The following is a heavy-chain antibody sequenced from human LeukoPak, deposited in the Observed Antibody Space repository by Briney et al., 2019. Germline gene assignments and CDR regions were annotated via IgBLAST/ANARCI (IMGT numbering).Heavy chain of an antibody. CDR1: GYTFTSYY. V-gene: IGHV1-46*01. CDR3: ACSSGSLSDAFDI. J-gene: IGHJ3*02. CDR2: INPSGGST. D-gene: IGHD1-26*01. Sequence: GASVKVSCKASGYTFTSYYMHWVRQAPGQGLEWMGIINPSGGSTSYAQKFQGRVTMTRDMSTSTVYMELSSLRSEDTAVYYCACSSGSLSDAFDIWGQGTMVTVSS.